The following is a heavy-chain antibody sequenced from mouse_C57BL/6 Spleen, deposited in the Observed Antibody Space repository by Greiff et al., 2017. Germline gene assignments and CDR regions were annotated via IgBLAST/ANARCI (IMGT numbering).Heavy chain of an antibody. J-gene: IGHJ4*01. CDR3: ATLYYGSSYDYAMDY. CDR1: GYTFTSYW. V-gene: IGHV1-69*01. CDR2: IDPSDSYT. Sequence: VQLQQPGAELVMPGASVKLSCKASGYTFTSYWMHWVKQRPGQGLEWIGEIDPSDSYTNYNQKLKGKSPLTVDKSSRTAYMKLSSLTSEDSAVYYCATLYYGSSYDYAMDYWGQGTSVTVSS. D-gene: IGHD1-1*01.